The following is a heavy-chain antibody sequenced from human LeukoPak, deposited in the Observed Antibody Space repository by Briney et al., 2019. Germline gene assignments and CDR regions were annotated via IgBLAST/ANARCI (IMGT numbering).Heavy chain of an antibody. Sequence: PSETLSLTCAVYGGSFSGYYWSWIRQPPGKGLEWIGEINHSGSTNYNPSLKSRVTISVDTSKNQFSLKLSSVTAADTAVYYCARLKPAPRGTFDYWGQGTPVTVSS. CDR1: GGSFSGYY. J-gene: IGHJ4*02. V-gene: IGHV4-34*01. D-gene: IGHD1-14*01. CDR3: ARLKPAPRGTFDY. CDR2: INHSGST.